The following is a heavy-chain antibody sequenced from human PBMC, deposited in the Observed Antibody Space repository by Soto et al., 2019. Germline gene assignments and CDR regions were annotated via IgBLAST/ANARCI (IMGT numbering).Heavy chain of an antibody. Sequence: SETLSLTCTVSGGSISSGDYYWSWVRQNPGKGLEWIGHIYHSGRTYYNPSLKSRVTISVDTSKNQFSLNLSSVTAADTAVYYCARWVEVSLDYFDSWGQGTPVTVSS. J-gene: IGHJ4*02. D-gene: IGHD2-15*01. CDR1: GGSISSGDYY. CDR3: ARWVEVSLDYFDS. V-gene: IGHV4-31*03. CDR2: IYHSGRT.